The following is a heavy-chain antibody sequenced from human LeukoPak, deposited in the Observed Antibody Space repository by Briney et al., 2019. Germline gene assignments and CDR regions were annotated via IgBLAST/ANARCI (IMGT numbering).Heavy chain of an antibody. V-gene: IGHV4-59*08. Sequence: PSETLSLTSTVSGGSISSYYWSWIRQPPGKGQEWIGYIYYSGSTNYNPSLKSRVTISVDTSKNQFSLKLSSVTAADTAVYYCARARSRVIVNWGQGTLVTVSS. J-gene: IGHJ4*02. CDR2: IYYSGST. CDR3: ARARSRVIVN. CDR1: GGSISSYY. D-gene: IGHD3-10*01.